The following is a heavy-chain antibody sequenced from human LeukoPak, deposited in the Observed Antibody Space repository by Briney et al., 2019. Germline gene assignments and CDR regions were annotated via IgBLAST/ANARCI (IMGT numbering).Heavy chain of an antibody. CDR1: GFTLSRYS. CDR3: ARKPASGNYF. V-gene: IGHV3-21*04. J-gene: IGHJ1*01. D-gene: IGHD3-10*01. CDR2: ISSSSSYI. Sequence: GGSLRLSCAASGFTLSRYSMNWVRQAPGKGLEWVSSISSSSSYIYYADSVKGRFTISRDNAKNTVFLPMNSLRAGDKALYYCARKPASGNYF.